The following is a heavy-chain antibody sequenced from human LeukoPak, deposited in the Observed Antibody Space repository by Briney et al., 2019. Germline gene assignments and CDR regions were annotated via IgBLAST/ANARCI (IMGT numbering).Heavy chain of an antibody. J-gene: IGHJ4*02. V-gene: IGHV3-15*01. CDR2: IKSKTDGGTT. Sequence: GGSLRLSCAASGFTFSNAWMSCVRQAPGKGLEWVGRIKSKTDGGTTDYAAPVKGRFTISRDDSKNTLYLQMNSLKTEDTAVYYCTTDLEAVAGVFDYWGQGTLVTVSS. CDR1: GFTFSNAW. CDR3: TTDLEAVAGVFDY. D-gene: IGHD6-19*01.